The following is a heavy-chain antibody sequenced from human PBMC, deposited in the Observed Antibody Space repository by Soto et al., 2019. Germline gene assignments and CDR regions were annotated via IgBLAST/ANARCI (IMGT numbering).Heavy chain of an antibody. J-gene: IGHJ6*02. CDR2: IIPIFGTA. D-gene: IGHD5-12*01. CDR1: GGTFSSYA. CDR3: ARGGWSYSGSYCYGMDV. V-gene: IGHV1-69*13. Sequence: SVKVSCKASGGTFSSYAISWVRQAPGQGLEWMGGIIPIFGTANYAQKFQGRVTITADESTSTAYMELSSLRSEDTAVYYCARGGWSYSGSYCYGMDVWGQGTTVTV.